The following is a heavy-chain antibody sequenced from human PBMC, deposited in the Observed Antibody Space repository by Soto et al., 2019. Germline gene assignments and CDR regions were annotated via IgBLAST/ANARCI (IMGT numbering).Heavy chain of an antibody. Sequence: ASVKVSFKASGGTFSSYAISWVRQAPGQGLEWMGGIIPIFGTANYAQKFQGRVTITADESTSTAYMELSSLRSEDTAVYYCARVYYYGSGSHWVANYYYYYGMDVWGQGTTVTVS. CDR1: GGTFSSYA. CDR3: ARVYYYGSGSHWVANYYYYYGMDV. J-gene: IGHJ6*02. CDR2: IIPIFGTA. V-gene: IGHV1-69*13. D-gene: IGHD3-10*01.